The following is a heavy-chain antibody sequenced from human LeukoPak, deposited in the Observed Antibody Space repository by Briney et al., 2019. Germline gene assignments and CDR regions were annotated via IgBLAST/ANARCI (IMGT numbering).Heavy chain of an antibody. J-gene: IGHJ4*02. V-gene: IGHV1-46*01. D-gene: IGHD3-10*01. CDR3: AREGRQFTYYFDY. CDR1: GYTFTNYY. CDR2: INPYGGST. Sequence: ASVKVSCKASGYTFTNYYMHWVRQAPGQGLEWMGIINPYGGSTSYAQKFQGRVTMTRDTSTSTVYMELSSLRSEDTAVYYCAREGRQFTYYFDYWGQGTLVTVSS.